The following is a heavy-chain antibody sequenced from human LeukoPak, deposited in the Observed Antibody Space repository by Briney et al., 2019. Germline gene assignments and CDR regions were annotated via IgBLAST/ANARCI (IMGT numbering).Heavy chain of an antibody. CDR2: IRKDGDT. V-gene: IGHV3-43*02. Sequence: GGSLRLSCAASGFTFEDIGMHWVRQVPGRGLEWVSFIRKDGDTLYGDSVKGRFTVSRDNSKNSIYLQMNSLTIGDTAFYFCGSVHPVVSTWGQGTLVAVSP. CDR3: GSVHPVVST. CDR1: GFTFEDIG. D-gene: IGHD2-15*01. J-gene: IGHJ5*02.